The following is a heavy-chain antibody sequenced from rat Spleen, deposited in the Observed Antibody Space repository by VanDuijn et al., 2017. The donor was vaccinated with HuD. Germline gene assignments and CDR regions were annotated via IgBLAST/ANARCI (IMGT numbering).Heavy chain of an antibody. CDR2: ISPTGATT. CDR3: ATDGFYDGTYYAVYVMDA. V-gene: IGHV5-19*01. CDR1: GFTFSNYG. J-gene: IGHJ4*01. Sequence: GQVVGSGGGVVQPGRAPKVPCAAPGFTFSNYGMHWIPPAPTQGLELVASISPTGATTNYRDAVKGRFNISRDNAESTLFLQMDSLRSEDTATYYCATDGFYDGTYYAVYVMDAWGQGASVTVSS. D-gene: IGHD1-12*02.